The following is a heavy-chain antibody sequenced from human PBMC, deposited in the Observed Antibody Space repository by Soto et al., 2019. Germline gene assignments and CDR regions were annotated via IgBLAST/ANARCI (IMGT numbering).Heavy chain of an antibody. CDR2: ISYDGSNK. V-gene: IGHV3-30*18. J-gene: IGHJ6*02. Sequence: QVQLVESGGGVVQPGRSLRLSCVASGFTFSSYGMHWVRQAPGKGLEWVAGISYDGSNKYYADSVKGRFTISRDNSKNPLYLQMNSMKDEDTAEYCCAKERGGYYDDPIVDYYYGMDVWGQGTTVTVSS. CDR1: GFTFSSYG. CDR3: AKERGGYYDDPIVDYYYGMDV. D-gene: IGHD3-16*01.